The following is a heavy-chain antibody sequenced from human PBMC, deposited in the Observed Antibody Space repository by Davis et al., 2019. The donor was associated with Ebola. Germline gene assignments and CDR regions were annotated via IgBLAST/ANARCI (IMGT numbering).Heavy chain of an antibody. CDR3: ARAVLRFLEWVYGMDV. CDR1: GYTFTSYD. D-gene: IGHD3-3*01. Sequence: ASVKVSCKASGYTFTSYDINWVRQATGQGLEWMGWMNPNSGNTGYAQKFQGRVTMTRNTSISTAYMELSSLRSEDTAVYYCARAVLRFLEWVYGMDVWGQGTTVTVSS. V-gene: IGHV1-8*01. J-gene: IGHJ6*02. CDR2: MNPNSGNT.